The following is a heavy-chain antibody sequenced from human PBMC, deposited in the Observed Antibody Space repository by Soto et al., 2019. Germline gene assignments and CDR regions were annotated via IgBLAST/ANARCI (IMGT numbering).Heavy chain of an antibody. CDR3: ARVRMGYCSSTSCLLYYFDY. V-gene: IGHV3-74*01. Sequence: GGSLRLSCAASGFTFSSYWMHWVRQAPGKGLVWVSRINSDGSSTSYADSVKGRFTISRDNAKNTLYLQMNSLRAEDTAVYYCARVRMGYCSSTSCLLYYFDYWGQGTLVTVSS. D-gene: IGHD2-2*01. CDR2: INSDGSST. CDR1: GFTFSSYW. J-gene: IGHJ4*02.